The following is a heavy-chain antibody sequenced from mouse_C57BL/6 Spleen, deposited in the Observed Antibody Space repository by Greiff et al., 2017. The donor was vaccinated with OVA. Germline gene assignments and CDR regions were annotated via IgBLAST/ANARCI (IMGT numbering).Heavy chain of an antibody. CDR1: GYSFTGYF. D-gene: IGHD1-1*01. CDR2: INPYNGDT. J-gene: IGHJ1*03. CDR3: ARDEGYYYGSTPHWYFDV. V-gene: IGHV1-37*01. Sequence: VQLKESGPELVKPGASVKISCKASGYSFTGYFMNWVKQSHGKSLEWIGRINPYNGDTFYNQKFKGKATLTVDKSSSTAHMELLSLTSADFAVYYCARDEGYYYGSTPHWYFDVWGTGTTVTVSS.